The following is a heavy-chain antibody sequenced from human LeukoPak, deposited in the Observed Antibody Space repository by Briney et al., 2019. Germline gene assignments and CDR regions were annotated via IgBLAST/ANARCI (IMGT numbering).Heavy chain of an antibody. CDR2: ISGGGGST. CDR3: AKDLGYCSSTSCYSWFDP. J-gene: IGHJ5*02. D-gene: IGHD2-2*01. V-gene: IGHV3-23*01. Sequence: GGSLGLSCAASGFTFSSYWMHWVRQAPGKGLVWVSTISGGGGSTYYVDSVKGRFTISRDNSKNTLYLQMNSLRAEDTAVYYCAKDLGYCSSTSCYSWFDPWGQGTLVTVSS. CDR1: GFTFSSYW.